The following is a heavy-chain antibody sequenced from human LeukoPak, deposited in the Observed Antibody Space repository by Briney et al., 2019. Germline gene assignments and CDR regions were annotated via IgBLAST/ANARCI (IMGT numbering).Heavy chain of an antibody. D-gene: IGHD2-2*01. CDR1: GYTFTIYD. CDR3: ARGPSCSSISRPYYLDV. V-gene: IGHV1-8*03. J-gene: IGHJ6*03. CDR2: MNPNRGNT. Sequence: ASVNVSCTPSGYTFTIYDINWVRQAPGQGGEWMGWMNPNRGNTGYAQKFQGRVTITRNTSISTAYMELSSLRSEDTALYYCARGPSCSSISRPYYLDVWGKETTVTVSS.